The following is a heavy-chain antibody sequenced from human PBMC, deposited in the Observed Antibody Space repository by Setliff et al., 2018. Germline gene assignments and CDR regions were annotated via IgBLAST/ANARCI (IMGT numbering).Heavy chain of an antibody. Sequence: GGSLRLSCAASGFTFSSHGTHWVRQAPGKGLEWVSFISYDGGHKYYVDSVKGRFTISRDNSKNTLYLQMSSLRAEDTAVYYCAKEYYYDSTGLDYWGQGTLVTVSS. D-gene: IGHD3-22*01. CDR3: AKEYYYDSTGLDY. CDR1: GFTFSSHG. V-gene: IGHV3-30*18. J-gene: IGHJ4*02. CDR2: ISYDGGHK.